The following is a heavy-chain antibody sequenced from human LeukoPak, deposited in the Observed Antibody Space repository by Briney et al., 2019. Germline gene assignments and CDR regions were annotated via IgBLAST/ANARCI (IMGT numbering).Heavy chain of an antibody. CDR3: AKGGRWELTGSYFDY. J-gene: IGHJ4*02. CDR1: GFTFSSYG. CDR2: IRYDGSNK. Sequence: PAGSLSLSCAASGFTFSSYGMHWVRQAPGKGLEWVAFIRYDGSNKYYADSVKGRFTISRDNSKHTLYLQMNSLRAEDTAVYYCAKGGRWELTGSYFDYWGQGTLVTVSS. D-gene: IGHD1-26*01. V-gene: IGHV3-30*02.